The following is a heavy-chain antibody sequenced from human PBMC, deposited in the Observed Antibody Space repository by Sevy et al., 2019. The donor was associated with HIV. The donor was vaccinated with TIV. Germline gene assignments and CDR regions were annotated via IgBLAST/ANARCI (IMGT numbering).Heavy chain of an antibody. J-gene: IGHJ4*02. V-gene: IGHV1-8*01. CDR1: GYTFTDSD. Sequence: ASVKVSCKVSGYTFTDSDIIWVRQANGQGLECLGWLSPNSGPATETQKFQGRVTMTRNPSISTVYMELSSLRFEDSALYYCARLESCGGDCYYFDYWGQGTRVTVSS. CDR3: ARLESCGGDCYYFDY. CDR2: LSPNSGPA. D-gene: IGHD2-21*02.